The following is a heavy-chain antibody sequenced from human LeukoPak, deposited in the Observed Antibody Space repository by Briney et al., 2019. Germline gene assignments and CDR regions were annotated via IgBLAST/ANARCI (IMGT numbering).Heavy chain of an antibody. Sequence: SETLSLTCTVSGGSISSYFWSWIRQSPEKGLEWIGYIHERGSTNHNPSLESRVTISVETSTNQFSLKLSSVTAADTAVYYCARCHLRGYFDNWGQGTLVTVSS. V-gene: IGHV4-4*08. CDR2: IHERGST. CDR3: ARCHLRGYFDN. J-gene: IGHJ4*02. CDR1: GGSISSYF. D-gene: IGHD3-10*01.